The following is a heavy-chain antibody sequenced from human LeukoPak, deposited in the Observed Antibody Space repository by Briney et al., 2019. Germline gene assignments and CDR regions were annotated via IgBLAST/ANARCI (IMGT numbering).Heavy chain of an antibody. CDR3: ARRIYGSGTYYFDY. V-gene: IGHV1-69*13. J-gene: IGHJ4*02. CDR2: VIPIFGTA. D-gene: IGHD3-10*01. Sequence: GASVKVSCKASGGTFSSYAISWVRQAPGQGLEWMGGVIPIFGTANYAQKFQGRVTITADESTSTAYMELSSLRSEDTAVYYCARRIYGSGTYYFDYWGQGTLVTVSS. CDR1: GGTFSSYA.